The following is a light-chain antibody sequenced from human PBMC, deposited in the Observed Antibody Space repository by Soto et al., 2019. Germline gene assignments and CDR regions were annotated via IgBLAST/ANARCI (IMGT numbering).Light chain of an antibody. CDR1: QSVSSSY. V-gene: IGKV3-20*01. CDR2: DAS. Sequence: EIVLTQSPGTLSLSPGERATLSCRASQSVSSSYLAWYQQKPGQAPRLLIYDASSRATGIPDRFSGSGSGTDFTLTISRLEPEDFAVYYCQQYGSSPYTVGQGNKLEIK. CDR3: QQYGSSPYT. J-gene: IGKJ2*01.